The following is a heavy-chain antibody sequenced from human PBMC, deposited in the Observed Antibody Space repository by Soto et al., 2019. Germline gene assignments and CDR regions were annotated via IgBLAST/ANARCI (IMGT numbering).Heavy chain of an antibody. V-gene: IGHV1-69*13. J-gene: IGHJ4*02. CDR3: ARVGERWLQRYYFDY. CDR1: GGTFSSYA. D-gene: IGHD3-16*01. CDR2: IIPIFGTA. Sequence: ASVKVSCKASGGTFSSYAISWVRQAPGQGLEWMGGIIPIFGTANYAQKFQGRVTITADESTSTAYMELSSLRSEDTAVYYCARVGERWLQRYYFDYWGQGTLVTVSS.